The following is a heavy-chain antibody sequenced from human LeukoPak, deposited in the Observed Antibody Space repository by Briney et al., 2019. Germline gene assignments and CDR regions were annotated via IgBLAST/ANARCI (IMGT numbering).Heavy chain of an antibody. CDR2: IYYSGST. CDR3: ASRHCSSTSCYTSWFDP. D-gene: IGHD2-2*02. CDR1: GGATSSSSYY. V-gene: IGHV4-39*01. Sequence: PSETLSLTCTVSGGATSSSSYYGGWIRQPPGKGLEWIGSIYYSGSTYYNPSLKSRVTISVDTSKNQFSLKLSSVTAADTAVYYCASRHCSSTSCYTSWFDPWGQGTLVTVSS. J-gene: IGHJ5*02.